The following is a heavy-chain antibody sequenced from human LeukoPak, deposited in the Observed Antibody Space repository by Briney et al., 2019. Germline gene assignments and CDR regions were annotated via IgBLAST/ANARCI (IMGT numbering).Heavy chain of an antibody. CDR3: ATDSTKKKIQLWQSLGY. J-gene: IGHJ4*02. CDR1: GYTLTELS. V-gene: IGHV1-24*01. CDR2: FDPEDGET. Sequence: GASVKVSCKVSGYTLTELSMHWVRQAPGKGLEWMGGFDPEDGETIYAQKFQGRVTMTEDTSTDTAYMELSSLRSEDTAVYYCATDSTKKKIQLWQSLGYWGQGTLVTVSS. D-gene: IGHD5-18*01.